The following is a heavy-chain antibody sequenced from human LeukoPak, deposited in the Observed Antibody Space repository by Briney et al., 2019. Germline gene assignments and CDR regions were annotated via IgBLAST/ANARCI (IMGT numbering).Heavy chain of an antibody. D-gene: IGHD3-22*01. CDR3: ARDDRGYMDV. V-gene: IGHV3-7*01. CDR2: IKQDGSEK. CDR1: GFTSSSYW. Sequence: GGSLRPSCAASGFTSSSYWMSWVRLAPGRGVGWVANIKQDGSEKYYVDSVKGRFTISRDTAKNSLYLQMNILRAEDTAVYYCARDDRGYMDVWGKGTTVTVSS. J-gene: IGHJ6*03.